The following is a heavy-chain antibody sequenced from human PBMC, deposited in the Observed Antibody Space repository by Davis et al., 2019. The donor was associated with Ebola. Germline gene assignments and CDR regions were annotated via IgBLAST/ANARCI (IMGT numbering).Heavy chain of an antibody. V-gene: IGHV4-61*01. D-gene: IGHD3-22*01. CDR1: GGSVSSGSYY. CDR3: ARGPNYYDSSGYYFFY. CDR2: IYYSGST. J-gene: IGHJ4*02. Sequence: PSETLSFTCTVSGGSVSSGSYYWSWIRQPPGKGLEWIGYIYYSGSTNYNPSLKSRVTISVDTSKNQFSLKLSSVTAADTAVYYCARGPNYYDSSGYYFFYWGQGTLVTVSS.